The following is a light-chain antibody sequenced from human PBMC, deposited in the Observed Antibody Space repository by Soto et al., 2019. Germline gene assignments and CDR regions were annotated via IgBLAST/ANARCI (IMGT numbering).Light chain of an antibody. CDR1: QGISNY. Sequence: DIPMSQSQSAMSASVGDRGKSTSRARQGISNYLAWFQQKPGKVPKLLIYAASSLQSGVPSRFSGSGSGTDFTLTITSLQPEDFATYYCQQSYNTPQTFGQGTKVDIK. J-gene: IGKJ1*01. V-gene: IGKV1-17*03. CDR2: AAS. CDR3: QQSYNTPQT.